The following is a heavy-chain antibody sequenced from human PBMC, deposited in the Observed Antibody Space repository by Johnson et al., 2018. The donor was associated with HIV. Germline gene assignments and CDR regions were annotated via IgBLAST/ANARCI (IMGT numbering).Heavy chain of an antibody. CDR3: VRAQFLEWLFFDAFDI. V-gene: IGHV3-30*04. CDR1: GFTFSSYT. Sequence: QVQLVESGGGVVQPGRSVRLSCAASGFTFSSYTMYWVRQAPGKGLEWVAVISYDGSNEYYADSVQGRVTISRDNAKSSLYLQMNSLRAEDTALYYCVRAQFLEWLFFDAFDIWGQGTVVTVAS. CDR2: ISYDGSNE. J-gene: IGHJ3*02. D-gene: IGHD3-3*01.